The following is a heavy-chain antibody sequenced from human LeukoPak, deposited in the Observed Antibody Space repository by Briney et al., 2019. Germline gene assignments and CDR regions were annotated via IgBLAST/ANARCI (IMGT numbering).Heavy chain of an antibody. D-gene: IGHD1/OR15-1a*01. CDR3: ARASHPVDGTTSFDP. Sequence: PGGPLRLSCAASGFTCSKFSLNWLRQAPGKGLEGIAYVIDTGKNTLSEDSVKGRFTISRNSANNSVALQMNSLTVEDTAVYYSARASHPVDGTTSFDPWGQGTLVTVSS. J-gene: IGHJ5*02. V-gene: IGHV3-21*01. CDR2: VIDTGKNT. CDR1: GFTCSKFS.